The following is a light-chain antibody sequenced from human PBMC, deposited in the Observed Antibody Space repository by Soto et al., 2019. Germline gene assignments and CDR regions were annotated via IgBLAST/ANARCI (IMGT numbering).Light chain of an antibody. Sequence: QSALTQPPSVSGSPGQPVTISCTGTSSDVGGYDRVSWYQRPPGSAPKLIIYEVTNRPSGVPDRFSGSKSGNTASLTISGLRAEDEADYFCSSYTTNSPVVFGGGTKLTVL. CDR1: SSDVGGYDR. CDR2: EVT. CDR3: SSYTTNSPVV. J-gene: IGLJ3*02. V-gene: IGLV2-18*02.